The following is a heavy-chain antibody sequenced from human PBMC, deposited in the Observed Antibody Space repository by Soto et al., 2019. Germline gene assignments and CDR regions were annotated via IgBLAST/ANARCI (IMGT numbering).Heavy chain of an antibody. CDR1: GGSISSGDYY. V-gene: IGHV4-30-4*01. Sequence: QVQLQESGPGLVKPSQTLSLTCTVSGGSISSGDYYWSWIRQPPGKGLEWIGYIYYSGSTYYNPSLKSRVTISVDPSKNQFSLKLSSVTAADTAVYYCARVSGLVGATTLGWFVPWGQGTLVTVSS. CDR3: ARVSGLVGATTLGWFVP. D-gene: IGHD1-26*01. J-gene: IGHJ5*02. CDR2: IYYSGST.